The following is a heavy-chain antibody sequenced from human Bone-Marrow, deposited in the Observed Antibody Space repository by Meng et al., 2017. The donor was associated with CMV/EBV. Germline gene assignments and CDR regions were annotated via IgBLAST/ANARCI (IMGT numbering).Heavy chain of an antibody. V-gene: IGHV3-15*01. CDR1: GLTFNKAW. D-gene: IGHD2-2*02. Sequence: GESLKISCTASGLTFNKAWMSWVRQLPGKGLEWVGRIKTKSDGATTDYAAPVKGRFTISRDDSKNTLYLQMNSLKTEDTAVYYCRRGYTDAFDIWGQGTMVTVSS. CDR3: RRGYTDAFDI. J-gene: IGHJ3*02. CDR2: IKTKSDGATT.